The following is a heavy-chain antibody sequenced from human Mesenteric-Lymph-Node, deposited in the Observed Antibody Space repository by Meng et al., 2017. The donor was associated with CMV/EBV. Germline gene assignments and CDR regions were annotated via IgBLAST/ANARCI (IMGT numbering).Heavy chain of an antibody. CDR2: ISGSGGST. CDR3: AKFRDYYGYYYGMDV. J-gene: IGHJ6*02. Sequence: GGSLRLSCAATGFTFSSYGMSWVRQAPGQGLEWVSTISGSGGSTYFADSVKGRFTISRDNSKNTLYLQMNSLRAEDTAVYYCAKFRDYYGYYYGMDVWGQGTTVTVSS. D-gene: IGHD3-10*01. V-gene: IGHV3-23*01. CDR1: GFTFSSYG.